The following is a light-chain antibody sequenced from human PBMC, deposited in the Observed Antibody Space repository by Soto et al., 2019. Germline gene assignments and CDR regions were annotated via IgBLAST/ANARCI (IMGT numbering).Light chain of an antibody. J-gene: IGKJ3*01. CDR3: HSFRRSAIFA. CDR2: GAS. V-gene: IGKV3-20*01. Sequence: ESGLTQSPGTLSLSPGERFTLSCRASQTVNSDYLAWYEQRPGQAPSLLIYGASIRAAGIPDRFSGSGSGTDFTLSISRLEPEAFAMYLCHSFRRSAIFAFGPASKVDI. CDR1: QTVNSDY.